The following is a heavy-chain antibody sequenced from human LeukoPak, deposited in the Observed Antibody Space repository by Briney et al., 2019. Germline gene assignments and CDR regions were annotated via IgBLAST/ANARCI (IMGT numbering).Heavy chain of an antibody. CDR1: GFTFSSYA. CDR3: TKGHIGYYFAY. Sequence: GGSLRLSCAASGFTFSSYAMSWVRQAPGKGLEWVSAITGSGGITYYADSVKGRFTISRDNSKNTLYFQMNRLKVEDTAVYYCTKGHIGYYFAYWGQGTLVTVSS. J-gene: IGHJ4*02. D-gene: IGHD2-21*01. V-gene: IGHV3-23*01. CDR2: ITGSGGIT.